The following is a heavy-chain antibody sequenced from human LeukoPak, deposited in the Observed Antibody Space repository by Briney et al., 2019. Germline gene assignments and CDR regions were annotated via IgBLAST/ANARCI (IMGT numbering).Heavy chain of an antibody. CDR2: IYYSGST. Sequence: KPSETLSLTCTVSGGSIRSSRYYWGWIRHPPGKGLEWIGSIYYSGSTFYNPSLKSRVTISVDTSKNQFSLKLSSVTAADTAVYYCARNTTTVDDRRAFDYWGQGTLVTVSS. J-gene: IGHJ4*02. CDR1: GGSIRSSRYY. D-gene: IGHD4-23*01. V-gene: IGHV4-39*01. CDR3: ARNTTTVDDRRAFDY.